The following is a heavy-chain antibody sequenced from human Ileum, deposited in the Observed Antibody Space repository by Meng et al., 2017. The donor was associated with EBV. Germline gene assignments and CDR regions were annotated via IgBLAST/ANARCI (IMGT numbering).Heavy chain of an antibody. CDR3: AARVGGSYSGFDL. Sequence: VRLQVSGPGRVKPSGTLSLTCAVSGDSISSHRWWGWVRQPPTKGPEWIGEIFHVGTGNYNPSLKSRVTISMDTSKNQISLGLTSVTAADTAVYYCAARVGGSYSGFDLWGQGTLVTVSS. CDR1: GDSISSHRW. CDR2: IFHVGTG. D-gene: IGHD1-26*01. J-gene: IGHJ4*02. V-gene: IGHV4-4*02.